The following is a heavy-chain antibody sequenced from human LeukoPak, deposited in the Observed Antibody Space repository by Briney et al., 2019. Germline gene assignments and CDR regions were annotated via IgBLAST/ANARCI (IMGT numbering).Heavy chain of an antibody. CDR1: GGSISSSGYY. CDR2: IYYSGST. V-gene: IGHV4-39*01. J-gene: IGHJ4*02. CDR3: ARYSGFQFDY. D-gene: IGHD5-12*01. Sequence: SKTLSLTCIVSGGSISSSGYYWGWIRPPPGEGLEWIGNIYYSGSTYYNPSLKSRVTISVDTSKNQFSLKLSSVTAADTAVYYCARYSGFQFDYWGQGTLVTVSS.